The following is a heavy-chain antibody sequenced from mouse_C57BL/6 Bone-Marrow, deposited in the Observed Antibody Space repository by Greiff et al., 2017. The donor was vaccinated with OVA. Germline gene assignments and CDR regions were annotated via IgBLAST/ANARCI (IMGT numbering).Heavy chain of an antibody. CDR3: ARATMVTRYFDV. J-gene: IGHJ1*03. D-gene: IGHD2-2*01. CDR2: IDPSDSYT. CDR1: GYTFTSYW. Sequence: VQLQQSGAELVMPGASVKLSCKASGYTFTSYWMHWVKQRPGQGLEWIGEIDPSDSYTNYNQKFKGKSTLTVDKSSSTAYMQLSSLTSEDSAVYYCARATMVTRYFDVWGTGTTVTVSS. V-gene: IGHV1-69*01.